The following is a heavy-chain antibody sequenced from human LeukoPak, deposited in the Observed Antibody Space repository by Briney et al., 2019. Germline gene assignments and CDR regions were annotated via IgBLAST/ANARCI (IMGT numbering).Heavy chain of an antibody. CDR1: GGSISSYY. CDR3: ARVRSSLVAALDY. J-gene: IGHJ4*02. CDR2: IYYSGST. Sequence: PSETLSLTCTVSGGSISSYYWSWIRQPPGKGLEWIGYIYYSGSTNYNPSLKSRVTISVDTSKNQFSLKLSSVTAADTAVYYCARVRSSLVAALDYWGQGTLVTVSS. D-gene: IGHD6-6*01. V-gene: IGHV4-59*08.